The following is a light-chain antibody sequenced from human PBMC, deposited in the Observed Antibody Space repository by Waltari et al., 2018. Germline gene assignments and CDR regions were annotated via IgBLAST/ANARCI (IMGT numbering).Light chain of an antibody. V-gene: IGKV1-5*01. Sequence: PMTHSPTTLSASVGDRVTITCRASQNLVSRLASYQQQPGQVPRLLMFKTGSMDGNIPPRSSGSGQATELALTICSIQADDFASDYGEENTMSALGTFGGAPRV. CDR1: QNLVSR. J-gene: IGKJ4*02. CDR2: KTG. CDR3: EENTMSALGT.